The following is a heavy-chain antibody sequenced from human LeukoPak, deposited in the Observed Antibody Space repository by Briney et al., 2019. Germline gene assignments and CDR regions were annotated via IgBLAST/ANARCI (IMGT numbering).Heavy chain of an antibody. V-gene: IGHV1-24*01. CDR1: GYTLTELS. CDR3: TTSSRTAADAYGMDV. D-gene: IGHD6-13*01. J-gene: IGHJ6*02. CDR2: FDPEDGET. Sequence: GASVKVSCKVSGYTLTELSMHWVRQAPGKGLEWVGGFDPEDGETIYAQKFQGRVTMTEDTSTDTAYMELSSLRSEDTAVYYCTTSSRTAADAYGMDVWGQGTTVTVSS.